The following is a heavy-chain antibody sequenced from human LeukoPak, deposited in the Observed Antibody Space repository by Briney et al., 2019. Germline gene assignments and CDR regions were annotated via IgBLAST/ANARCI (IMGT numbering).Heavy chain of an antibody. V-gene: IGHV4-39*01. CDR1: GGSISSSSYY. CDR3: ATTWIQKKKYYYYYYMDV. J-gene: IGHJ6*03. D-gene: IGHD5-18*01. Sequence: PSETLSLTCTVSGGSISSSSYYWGWIRQPPGKGLEWIGSIYYSGSTYYNPSLKSRVTISVDTSKNQFSLKLSSVTAADTAVYYCATTWIQKKKYYYYYYMDVWGKGTTVTVSS. CDR2: IYYSGST.